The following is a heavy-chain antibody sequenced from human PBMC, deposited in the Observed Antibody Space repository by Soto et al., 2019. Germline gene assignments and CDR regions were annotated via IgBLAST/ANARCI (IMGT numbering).Heavy chain of an antibody. CDR2: ISGGGISA. D-gene: IGHD1-1*01. V-gene: IGHV3-23*01. J-gene: IGHJ4*02. Sequence: EVQLLESGGGLEQPGGSLRLSCAASGFMFSNFAMSWVRQAPGKGLEWVSSISGGGISAIYADSAKGRFTISRDSSKNTLYLQMNNLRAEDTALYYCAKLKGVGTNYIHFDYWGQGTLVTVSS. CDR3: AKLKGVGTNYIHFDY. CDR1: GFMFSNFA.